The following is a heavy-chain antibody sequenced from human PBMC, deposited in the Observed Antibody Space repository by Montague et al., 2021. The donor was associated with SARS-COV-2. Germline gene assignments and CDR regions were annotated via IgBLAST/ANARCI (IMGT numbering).Heavy chain of an antibody. Sequence: SETLSLTCAVYGGSFSGYYWSWIRQPPGKGLEWIGYIYYSGSTYYNPSLKSRVTISVDTSKNQFSLKLSSVTAADTAVYYCARQPTRGITIFGVVTDYGMDVWGQGTTVTVSS. CDR3: ARQPTRGITIFGVVTDYGMDV. D-gene: IGHD3-3*01. J-gene: IGHJ6*02. V-gene: IGHV4-34*01. CDR1: GGSFSGYY. CDR2: IYYSGST.